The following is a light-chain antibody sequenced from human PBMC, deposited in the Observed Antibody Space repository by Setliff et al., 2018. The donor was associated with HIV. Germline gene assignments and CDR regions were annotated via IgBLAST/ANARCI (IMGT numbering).Light chain of an antibody. CDR3: QAWDSSTVAYV. J-gene: IGLJ1*01. CDR2: QDT. CDR1: TLGNKY. V-gene: IGLV3-1*01. Sequence: SYELTQPPSVSVSPGQTASITCSGDTLGNKYVSWYQQKPGQSPVLVIYQDTKRPSGIPERFSASNSGNTATLTTSGTQAMDEADFYCQAWDSSTVAYVFGTGTKVTVL.